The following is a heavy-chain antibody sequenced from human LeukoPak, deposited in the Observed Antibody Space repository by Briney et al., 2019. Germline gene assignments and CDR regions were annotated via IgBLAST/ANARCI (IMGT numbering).Heavy chain of an antibody. CDR2: ISYDGSNK. J-gene: IGHJ4*02. Sequence: GGSLRLSCAASGFTFSSYAMDWVRQAPGKGVEWVAVISYDGSNKYYADSVKGRFTISRDNSKNTLYLQMNSLRAEDTAVYYCARDSVPLIVATNLDYWGQGTLVTVSS. D-gene: IGHD5-12*01. CDR1: GFTFSSYA. V-gene: IGHV3-30-3*01. CDR3: ARDSVPLIVATNLDY.